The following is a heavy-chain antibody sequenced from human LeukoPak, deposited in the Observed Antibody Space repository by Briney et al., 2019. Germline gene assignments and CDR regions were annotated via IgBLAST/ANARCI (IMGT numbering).Heavy chain of an antibody. CDR3: ARRYYYGYFDY. D-gene: IGHD3-10*01. Sequence: SETLSLTCSVSGGSISNYYWSWIRQPPGKGLEWIGYIYYSGSTNYNPSLKSRVTISVDTSKNQFSLKLSSVTAADTAVYYCARRYYYGYFDYWGQGTLVTVSS. V-gene: IGHV4-59*08. CDR1: GGSISNYY. CDR2: IYYSGST. J-gene: IGHJ4*02.